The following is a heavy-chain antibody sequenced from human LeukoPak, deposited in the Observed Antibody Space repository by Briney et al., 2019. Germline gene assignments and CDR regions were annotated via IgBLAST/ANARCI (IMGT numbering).Heavy chain of an antibody. CDR1: GYTFTSYG. CDR3: ASRYNWNDEFAFDI. CDR2: ISAYNGNT. Sequence: ASVKVSCKASGYTFTSYGISWVRQAPGQGLEWMGWISAYNGNTNYAQKLQGRVTMTTDTSTSTAYMELRSLRSDDTAVYYCASRYNWNDEFAFDIWGQGTMVTVSS. J-gene: IGHJ3*02. D-gene: IGHD1-1*01. V-gene: IGHV1-18*01.